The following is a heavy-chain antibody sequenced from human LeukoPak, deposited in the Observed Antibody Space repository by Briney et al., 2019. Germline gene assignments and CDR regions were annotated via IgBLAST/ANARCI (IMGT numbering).Heavy chain of an antibody. CDR2: ISSSSSYI. V-gene: IGHV3-21*01. CDR1: GFTFSTYS. CDR3: ARRRRTTKHGGVFDI. J-gene: IGHJ3*02. Sequence: PGGSLRLSCAASGFTFSTYSMNWVRQAPGKGLEWVSSISSSSSYIYYADSVKGRFTISRDNAKNSLYLQMNSLRAEDTAVYYCARRRRTTKHGGVFDIGGQGTRATVPS. D-gene: IGHD2-8*02.